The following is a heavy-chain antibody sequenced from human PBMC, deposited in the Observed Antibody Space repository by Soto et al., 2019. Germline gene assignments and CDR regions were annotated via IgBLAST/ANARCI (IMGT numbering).Heavy chain of an antibody. CDR1: GESVSRMRAS. CDR3: ARDVGYCSGGSCRYNWFDP. CDR2: TYYRSKWYN. J-gene: IGHJ5*02. Sequence: HTVSGSGGVGGESVSRMRASRYRNRQSASRGLEWLGRTYYRSKWYNDYAVSVKSRITINPDTSKNQFSLQLNSVTPEDTAVYYCARDVGYCSGGSCRYNWFDPWGQGTLVTVSS. V-gene: IGHV6-1*01. D-gene: IGHD2-15*01.